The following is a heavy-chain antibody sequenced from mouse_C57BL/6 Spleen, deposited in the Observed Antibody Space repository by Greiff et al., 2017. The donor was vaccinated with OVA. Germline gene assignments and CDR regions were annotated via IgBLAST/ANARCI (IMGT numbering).Heavy chain of an antibody. CDR2: IDPSDSYT. V-gene: IGHV1-69*01. D-gene: IGHD4-1*02. Sequence: QVQLQQPGAELVMPGASVKLSCKASGSPFPISFLPWLKQRPGQGLSWIGEIDPSDSYTNYNQKFKGKSTLTVDKSSSTAYMQLSSLTSEDSAVDYCATPTGTEGRDYWGQGTTLTVSS. CDR3: ATPTGTEGRDY. CDR1: GSPFPISF. J-gene: IGHJ2*01.